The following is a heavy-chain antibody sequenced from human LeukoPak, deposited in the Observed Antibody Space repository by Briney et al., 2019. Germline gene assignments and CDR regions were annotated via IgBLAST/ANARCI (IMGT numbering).Heavy chain of an antibody. J-gene: IGHJ4*02. Sequence: GASVKVSCKASGGTFSSYAISWVRQAPGQGLEWMGGIIPIFGTANYAQKCQGRVTITEDESTSTAYMELSSLRSEDTAVYYCARDLAVRGVMYYWGQGTLVTVSS. CDR2: IIPIFGTA. D-gene: IGHD3-10*01. V-gene: IGHV1-69*13. CDR1: GGTFSSYA. CDR3: ARDLAVRGVMYY.